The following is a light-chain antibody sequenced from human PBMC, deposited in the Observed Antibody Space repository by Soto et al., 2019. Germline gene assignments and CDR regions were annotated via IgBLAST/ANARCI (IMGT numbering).Light chain of an antibody. J-gene: IGKJ1*01. CDR2: LGS. Sequence: DIVMTQSPLSLPVTPGEPASISCRSSQSLLHSNGYNYLDWYLQKPGQSPQLLIYLGSSRASGVPDRFSGGGSGTEFTLTINSLQSEDFAVYYCQQYNNWPRTFGQGTKV. CDR3: QQYNNWPRT. CDR1: QSLLHSNGYNY. V-gene: IGKV2-28*01.